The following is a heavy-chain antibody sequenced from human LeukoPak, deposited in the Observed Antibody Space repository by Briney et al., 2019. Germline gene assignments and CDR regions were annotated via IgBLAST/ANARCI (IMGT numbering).Heavy chain of an antibody. D-gene: IGHD6-6*01. CDR1: GFTVSRNY. CDR2: IYSGGST. V-gene: IGHV3-66*01. Sequence: GGSLRLSCAASGFTVSRNYMSWVRQAPGKGLEWVSVIYSGGSTYYADSVKGRFTISRDNSKNTLYLQMNSLRAGDTAVYYCARSPSSSRPYYFDYWGQGTLVTVSS. J-gene: IGHJ4*02. CDR3: ARSPSSSRPYYFDY.